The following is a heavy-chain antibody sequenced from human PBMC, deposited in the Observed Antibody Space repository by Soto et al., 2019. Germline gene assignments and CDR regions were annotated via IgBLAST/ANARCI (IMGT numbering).Heavy chain of an antibody. Sequence: PSETLSLTCTVSGGSISSYYWSWIRQPPGKGLEWIGYIYYSGSTNYNPSLKSRVTISVDTSKNQFSLKLSSVTAADTAVYYCARLVGATTHFDYWGQGTLVTVSS. CDR2: IYYSGST. CDR1: GGSISSYY. CDR3: ARLVGATTHFDY. D-gene: IGHD1-26*01. J-gene: IGHJ4*02. V-gene: IGHV4-59*01.